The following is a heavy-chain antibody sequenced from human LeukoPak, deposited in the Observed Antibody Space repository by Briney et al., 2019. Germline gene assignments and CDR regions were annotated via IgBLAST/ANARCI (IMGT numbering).Heavy chain of an antibody. CDR2: IYIDGTT. CDR3: ARGPRYSSY. J-gene: IGHJ4*02. CDR1: GFIVSHNY. Sequence: GGSLRLSCAASGFIVSHNYMTWVRQAPGKGLEWISVIYIDGTTYYAGSVKGRFTISRDQANNTLYLQMNTLRDEDTAVYYCARGPRYSSYWGQGTLVSVSS. D-gene: IGHD6-13*01. V-gene: IGHV3-53*01.